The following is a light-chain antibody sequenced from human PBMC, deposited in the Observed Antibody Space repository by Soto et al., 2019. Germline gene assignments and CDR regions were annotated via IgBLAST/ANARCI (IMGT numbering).Light chain of an antibody. Sequence: DIPMTQSPSTLSASVGDRVTITCRASQSISSWLAWYQQKPGKAPKLLIYDASSLESGVPSRFSGSGSGTEFPLTISSLQPDDFATYYCQQYNSSPYTFGQGTKLEIK. CDR1: QSISSW. J-gene: IGKJ2*01. V-gene: IGKV1-5*01. CDR3: QQYNSSPYT. CDR2: DAS.